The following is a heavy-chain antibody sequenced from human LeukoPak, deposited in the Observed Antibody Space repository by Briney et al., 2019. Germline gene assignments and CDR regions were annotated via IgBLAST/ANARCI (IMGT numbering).Heavy chain of an antibody. CDR2: ISPKSDFI. V-gene: IGHV3-21*01. Sequence: PGGSLRLSCTASGFSINSYDMNWVRQAPGKGLEWVSSISPKSDFIYYSDSVRGRFTISRDNADNSLYLQMNSLRAEDTAVYYCARADCSASTCYVRRSWFDPWGQGILVTVSS. CDR1: GFSINSYD. CDR3: ARADCSASTCYVRRSWFDP. J-gene: IGHJ5*02. D-gene: IGHD2-8*02.